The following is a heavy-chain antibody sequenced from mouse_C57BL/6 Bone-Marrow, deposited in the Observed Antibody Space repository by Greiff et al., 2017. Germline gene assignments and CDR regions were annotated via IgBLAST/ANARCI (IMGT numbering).Heavy chain of an antibody. V-gene: IGHV5-6*01. CDR1: GFTFSSYG. D-gene: IGHD1-1*01. J-gene: IGHJ1*03. Sequence: EVQVVESGGDLVKPGGSLKLSCAASGFTFSSYGMSWVRQTPDKRLQWVATISSGGSYTYYPDSVKGRFTISRDNAKNTLYLQMSSLKSEDTAMYYCARQGYYYGSDWYFDVWGTGTTVTVSS. CDR2: ISSGGSYT. CDR3: ARQGYYYGSDWYFDV.